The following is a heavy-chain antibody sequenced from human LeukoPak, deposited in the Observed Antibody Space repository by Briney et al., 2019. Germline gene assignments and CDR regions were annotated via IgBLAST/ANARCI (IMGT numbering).Heavy chain of an antibody. V-gene: IGHV1-18*01. CDR1: GYTFTSYG. CDR3: ARDPPGYYDSSGYSGY. Sequence: ASVKVSCKASGYTFTSYGISWLRQAPGQGLEWMGWISAYNGNINYAQKLQGRVTMTTDTSTSTAYMELRSLRSDDTAVYYCARDPPGYYDSSGYSGYWGQGTLVTVSS. CDR2: ISAYNGNI. D-gene: IGHD3-22*01. J-gene: IGHJ4*02.